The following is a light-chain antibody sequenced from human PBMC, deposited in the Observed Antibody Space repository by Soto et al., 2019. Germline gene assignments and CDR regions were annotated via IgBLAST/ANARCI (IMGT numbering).Light chain of an antibody. CDR1: SIDVGGYHY. V-gene: IGLV2-14*01. J-gene: IGLJ3*02. CDR3: SSYTSSSTRV. CDR2: EVS. Sequence: QSALTQPASVSGSPGQSITISCTGTSIDVGGYHYVSWYQQHPGKAPKLMIYEVSNRPSGVSNRFSGSKSGNTASLTISGLQAEDEADYYCSSYTSSSTRVFGGGTKLTVL.